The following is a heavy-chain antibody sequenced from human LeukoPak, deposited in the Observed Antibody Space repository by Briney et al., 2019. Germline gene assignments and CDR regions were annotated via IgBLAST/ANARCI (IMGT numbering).Heavy chain of an antibody. J-gene: IGHJ4*02. CDR3: ARGSSAWYDY. V-gene: IGHV3-48*03. CDR2: ISSSGSDI. Sequence: GGSLRLSCAASGFTFSNYEMHWVRQAPGKGLEWVSYISSSGSDIYYADSVKGRFTISRDNAKISLYLHMNSLRAEDTAVYDCARGSSAWYDYWGQGTLVTVSS. CDR1: GFTFSNYE. D-gene: IGHD6-19*01.